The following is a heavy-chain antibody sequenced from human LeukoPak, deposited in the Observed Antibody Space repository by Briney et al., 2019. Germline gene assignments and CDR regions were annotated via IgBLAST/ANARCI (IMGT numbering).Heavy chain of an antibody. V-gene: IGHV1-2*02. D-gene: IGHD3-3*01. J-gene: IGHJ5*02. CDR2: INPNSGGT. CDR3: ARAPTHYDFWSGYFNWFDP. Sequence: APVKVSCKASGYTFTGYYMHWVRQAPGQGLEWMGWINPNSGGTNYAQKFQGRVTMTRDTSISTAYMELSRLRSDDTAVYYCARAPTHYDFWSGYFNWFDPWGQGTLVTVSS. CDR1: GYTFTGYY.